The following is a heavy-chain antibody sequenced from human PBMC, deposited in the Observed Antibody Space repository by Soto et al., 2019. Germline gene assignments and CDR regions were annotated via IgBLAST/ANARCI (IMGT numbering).Heavy chain of an antibody. Sequence: QVQLQESGPGLVKPSQTLSLTCTVSGGSISSGGYYWSWIRQHPGKGLEWIGYIYYSGSTYYNQSLKSRVTISVDTSKNQFTLKLSSVTAAYTAVYYCARGSQYGSGSYGVYYFDYWGQGTLVTVSS. CDR2: IYYSGST. CDR3: ARGSQYGSGSYGVYYFDY. J-gene: IGHJ4*02. V-gene: IGHV4-31*03. CDR1: GGSISSGGYY. D-gene: IGHD3-10*01.